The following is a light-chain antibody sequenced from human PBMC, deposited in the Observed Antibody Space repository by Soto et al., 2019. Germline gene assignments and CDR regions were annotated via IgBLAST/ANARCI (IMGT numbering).Light chain of an antibody. CDR3: SSYSGSSNWV. CDR1: SSDVGGYNY. J-gene: IGLJ3*02. CDR2: EVS. V-gene: IGLV2-8*01. Sequence: QSALTQPPSASGSPGQSVAISCTGTSSDVGGYNYVSWYQHHPGKAPTLMIYEVSRRPSGVSDRFSGSKSGNTASLTVSGLQAEDEADYYCSSYSGSSNWVFGGGTQLTVL.